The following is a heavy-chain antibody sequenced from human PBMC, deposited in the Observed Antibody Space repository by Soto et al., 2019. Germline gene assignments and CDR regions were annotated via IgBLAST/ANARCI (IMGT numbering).Heavy chain of an antibody. CDR3: AKDRRYDILTGLGADYYGMDV. J-gene: IGHJ6*02. CDR2: ISYDGSNK. V-gene: IGHV3-30*18. Sequence: PGGSLRLSCAASGFTFSSYGMHWVRQAPGKGLEWVAVISYDGSNKYYADSVKGRFTISRDNSKNTLYLQMNSLRAEDTAVYYCAKDRRYDILTGLGADYYGMDVWGQGTTVTVSS. CDR1: GFTFSSYG. D-gene: IGHD3-9*01.